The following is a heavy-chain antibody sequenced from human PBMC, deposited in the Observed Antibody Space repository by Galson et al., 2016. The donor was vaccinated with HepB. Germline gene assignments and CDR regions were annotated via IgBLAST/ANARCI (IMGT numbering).Heavy chain of an antibody. D-gene: IGHD2-2*02. J-gene: IGHJ4*02. Sequence: QAPGKGLEWVAVISYDGSNKYYADSVKGRFTISRDNSKNTLYLQMNSLRAEDTAVYYCARDADIVKVPAAIRADYWGQGTLVTVSS. CDR3: ARDADIVKVPAAIRADY. CDR2: ISYDGSNK. V-gene: IGHV3-30*04.